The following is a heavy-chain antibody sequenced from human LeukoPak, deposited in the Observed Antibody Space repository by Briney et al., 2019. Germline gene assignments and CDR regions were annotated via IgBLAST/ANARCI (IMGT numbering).Heavy chain of an antibody. CDR1: GFTFSTYS. CDR3: ARDLGSSWYSLGYYYYGMDV. J-gene: IGHJ6*02. CDR2: ISSSSSYI. Sequence: PGGSLRLSCAASGFTFSTYSMTWVRQAPGKGLEWVSSISSSSSYIYYADSVKGRFTISRDNAKNSLYLQMNSLRAEDTAVYYCARDLGSSWYSLGYYYYGMDVWGQGTTVTVSS. V-gene: IGHV3-21*01. D-gene: IGHD6-13*01.